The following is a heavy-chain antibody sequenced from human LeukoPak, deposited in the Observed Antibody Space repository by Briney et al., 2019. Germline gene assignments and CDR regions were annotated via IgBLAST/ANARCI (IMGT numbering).Heavy chain of an antibody. CDR1: GFTFSSYV. Sequence: GRSLRLSCAASGFTFSSYVMHWVRQAPGKGLEWVADISYDGSTKYYADSVKGRFTISRDNSKNTLYLQMNSLRAEDTAVYYCAKAPPDCSSTSCYAGYYYYGLDVWGQGTTVTVSS. J-gene: IGHJ6*02. CDR3: AKAPPDCSSTSCYAGYYYYGLDV. CDR2: ISYDGSTK. V-gene: IGHV3-30*18. D-gene: IGHD2-2*01.